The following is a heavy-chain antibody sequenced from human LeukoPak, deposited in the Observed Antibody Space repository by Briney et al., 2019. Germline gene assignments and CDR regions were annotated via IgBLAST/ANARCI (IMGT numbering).Heavy chain of an antibody. V-gene: IGHV3-64*01. CDR2: ISSEGGST. CDR3: TRRYCSSTSCSPLDY. J-gene: IGHJ4*02. D-gene: IGHD2-2*01. CDR1: GFTFSEYA. Sequence: GGSLRLSCAASGFTFSEYAMHWVRQAPGKGLEYVSAISSEGGSTFYSNSVKGRFTISRDNSKNRVYLQMGSLRGEDMAVYYCTRRYCSSTSCSPLDYWGQGTLVTVSS.